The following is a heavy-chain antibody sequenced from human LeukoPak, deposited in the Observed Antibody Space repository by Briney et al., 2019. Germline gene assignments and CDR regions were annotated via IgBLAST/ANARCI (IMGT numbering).Heavy chain of an antibody. Sequence: SETLSLTCTVSGGSINSYYWSWIRQPPGKGLEWIGYIYYSGSTNYNPSLKSRVTISVDTSKNQFSLKLSSVTAADTAVYYCARELRPGAFDIWGQGTMVTVSS. CDR3: ARELRPGAFDI. CDR2: IYYSGST. CDR1: GGSINSYY. J-gene: IGHJ3*02. D-gene: IGHD4-17*01. V-gene: IGHV4-59*01.